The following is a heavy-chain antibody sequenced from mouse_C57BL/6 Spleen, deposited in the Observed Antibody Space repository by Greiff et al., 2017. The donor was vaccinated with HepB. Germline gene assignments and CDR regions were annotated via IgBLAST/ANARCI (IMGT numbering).Heavy chain of an antibody. CDR2: IDPSDSYT. CDR3: ALYDYY. CDR1: GYTFTSYW. Sequence: VQLQQPGAELVKPGASVKLSCKASGYTFTSYWMQWVKQRPGQGLEWIGEIDPSDSYTNYNQKFKGKATLTVDTSSSTAYMQLSSLTSEDSAVYYCALYDYYWGQGTTLTVSS. J-gene: IGHJ2*01. D-gene: IGHD2-3*01. V-gene: IGHV1-50*01.